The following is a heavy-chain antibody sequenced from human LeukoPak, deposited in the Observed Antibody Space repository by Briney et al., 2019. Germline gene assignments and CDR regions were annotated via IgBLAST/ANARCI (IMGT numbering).Heavy chain of an antibody. D-gene: IGHD3-10*01. J-gene: IGHJ6*03. CDR1: GGSISSHY. Sequence: TPSETLSLTCTVSGGSISSHYWSWIRQPPGKGLEWIGYIYYSGSTNYNPSLKSRVTISEDTSKNQFSLKLSSVTAADTAVYYCARVVYYGSGSYYNPFRYYYYYMDVWGKGTTVTVSS. CDR3: ARVVYYGSGSYYNPFRYYYYYMDV. V-gene: IGHV4-59*11. CDR2: IYYSGST.